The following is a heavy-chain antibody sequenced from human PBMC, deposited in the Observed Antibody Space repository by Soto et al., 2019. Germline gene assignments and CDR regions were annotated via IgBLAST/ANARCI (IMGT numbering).Heavy chain of an antibody. Sequence: EVQLVESGGGLVKPGGSLRLSCAASGFTFSNAWMSWVRQAPGKGLEWLGRIKSKTDGGTTDYTAPVKGRFTMSRDDSKNTLYQQMNSLKGQLLAVSYSHFGIPDLFDIWGQGTMVTVSS. D-gene: IGHD3-16*01. CDR3: HFGIPDLFDI. J-gene: IGHJ3*02. V-gene: IGHV3-15*01. CDR1: GFTFSNAW. CDR2: IKSKTDGGTT.